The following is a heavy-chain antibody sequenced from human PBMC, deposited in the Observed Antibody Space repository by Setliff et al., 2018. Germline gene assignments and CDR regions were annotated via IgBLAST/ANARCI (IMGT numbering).Heavy chain of an antibody. Sequence: NPSETLSLTCTVSGYSISSGYYWGWIRQPPGKGLEWIGSIYHSGSTYYNPSLKSRVTISVDTSKNQFSLKLSSVTAADTAVYYCARDPLSRQTYFDSWGQGTLVTVSS. V-gene: IGHV4-38-2*02. CDR2: IYHSGST. J-gene: IGHJ4*02. CDR3: ARDPLSRQTYFDS. CDR1: GYSISSGYY.